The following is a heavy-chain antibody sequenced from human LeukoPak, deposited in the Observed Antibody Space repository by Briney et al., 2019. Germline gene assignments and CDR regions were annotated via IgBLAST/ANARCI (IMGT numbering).Heavy chain of an antibody. D-gene: IGHD2-2*01. Sequence: GGSLRLSCAASGFTFSNYEMNWVRQAPGKGLEGVGRIKSKTDGGTTDYAAPVKGRFTISRDDSKNTLYLQMNSLKTEDTAVYYCTTGYCSRTSCYYFDYWGQGTLVTVSS. CDR1: GFTFSNYE. V-gene: IGHV3-15*01. CDR3: TTGYCSRTSCYYFDY. CDR2: IKSKTDGGTT. J-gene: IGHJ4*02.